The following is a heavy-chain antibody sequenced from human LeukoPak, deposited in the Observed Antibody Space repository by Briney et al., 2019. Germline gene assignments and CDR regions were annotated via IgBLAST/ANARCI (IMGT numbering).Heavy chain of an antibody. CDR3: AKHVVGIEGYFDY. J-gene: IGHJ4*02. CDR1: GFTLSSYA. D-gene: IGHD1-26*01. Sequence: EGSLGLSCAASGFTLSSYAMSWVRQAPRKGLEWVSAISGSGGSTYYADSVKGRFTISRDNSKNTLYLQMNSLRAEDTAVYYCAKHVVGIEGYFDYWGQGTLVTVSS. CDR2: ISGSGGST. V-gene: IGHV3-23*01.